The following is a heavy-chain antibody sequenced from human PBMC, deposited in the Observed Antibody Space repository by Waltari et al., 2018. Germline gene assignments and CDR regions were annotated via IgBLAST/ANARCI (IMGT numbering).Heavy chain of an antibody. D-gene: IGHD6-19*01. CDR3: ARGPPGGIAVADDFDY. Sequence: EVQLVESGGGLVQPGGSLRLSCAASGFTFSSYEMNWVRQAPGKGLEWVSYISSSGSTIYYADSVKCRFTISRYNAKNSLYLQMNSLRAEDTAVYYCARGPPGGIAVADDFDYWGQGTLVTVSS. CDR2: ISSSGSTI. V-gene: IGHV3-48*03. CDR1: GFTFSSYE. J-gene: IGHJ4*02.